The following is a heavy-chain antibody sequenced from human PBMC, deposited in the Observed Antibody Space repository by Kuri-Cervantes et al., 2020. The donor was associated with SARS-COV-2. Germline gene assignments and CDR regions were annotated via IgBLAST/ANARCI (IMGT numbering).Heavy chain of an antibody. CDR3: ARPYCTSSTCYDGTFDS. V-gene: IGHV1-2*02. J-gene: IGHJ4*02. CDR1: GYIFTEYY. Sequence: ASVKVSCKASGYIFTEYYMHWVRQAPGQGLEWMGWINPNSGGTNYTQRFQGRVTLTADKSTNTAYMELSSLRSEDTAVYYCARPYCTSSTCYDGTFDSWGQGTLVTVSS. CDR2: INPNSGGT. D-gene: IGHD2-2*01.